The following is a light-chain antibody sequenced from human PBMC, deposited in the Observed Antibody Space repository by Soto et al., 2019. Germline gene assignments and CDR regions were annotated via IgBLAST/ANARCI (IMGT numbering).Light chain of an antibody. CDR3: SSNAGSNNLV. J-gene: IGLJ2*01. Sequence: QSVLTQPPSASGSPGQSVTISCTGTSSDVGGYNYVSWYQQHPGKAPKLMIYEVSKRPSGVPDRFSGSKSGNTASLTVSGLQAEDEAYYYCSSNAGSNNLVFGGGTKLTVL. CDR1: SSDVGGYNY. CDR2: EVS. V-gene: IGLV2-8*01.